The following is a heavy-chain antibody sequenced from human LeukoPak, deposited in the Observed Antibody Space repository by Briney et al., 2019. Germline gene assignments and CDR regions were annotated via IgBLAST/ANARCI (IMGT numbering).Heavy chain of an antibody. J-gene: IGHJ6*03. CDR2: ISSSSTTI. V-gene: IGHV3-48*04. Sequence: PGGSLRLFCAASGFSFSSYGMNWVRQAPGKGLEGVSYISSSSTTIYYADSVKGRFTISRDNAKNSLYLQMNSLRAEDTAVYYCARRDSGYYYFMDAWGKGTTVTVSS. D-gene: IGHD2-15*01. CDR1: GFSFSSYG. CDR3: ARRDSGYYYFMDA.